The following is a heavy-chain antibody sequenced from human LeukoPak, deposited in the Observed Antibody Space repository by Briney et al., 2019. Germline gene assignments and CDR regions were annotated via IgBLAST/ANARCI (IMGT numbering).Heavy chain of an antibody. CDR2: INPNDDST. V-gene: IGHV1-46*01. D-gene: IGHD3-10*01. CDR1: GYTFTSYA. Sequence: ASAKVSCKASGYTFTSYAMNWVRQAPGQGLEWMGIINPNDDSTTYIQRFQGRVTMTRDTYTTTVYMELSSLTSEDTAVYYCARGQAPNDAFDIWGQGTMVTVSS. J-gene: IGHJ3*02. CDR3: ARGQAPNDAFDI.